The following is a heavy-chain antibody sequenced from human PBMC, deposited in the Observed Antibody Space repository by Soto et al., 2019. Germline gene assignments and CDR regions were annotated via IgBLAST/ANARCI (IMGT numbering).Heavy chain of an antibody. V-gene: IGHV4-39*01. CDR1: GGSITSSSYY. Sequence: LETLSLTCTVSGGSITSSSYYWGWIRQPPGKGLEWIGSIYYSGSTYYNPSLKSRVTISVDTSKNQFSLKLSSVTAADTAVYYCATQEVGGSYVYTFDPWGQGTLVTSPQ. D-gene: IGHD1-26*01. J-gene: IGHJ5*02. CDR3: ATQEVGGSYVYTFDP. CDR2: IYYSGST.